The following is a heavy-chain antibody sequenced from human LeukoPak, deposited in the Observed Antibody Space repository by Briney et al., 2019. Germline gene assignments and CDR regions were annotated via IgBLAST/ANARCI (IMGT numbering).Heavy chain of an antibody. V-gene: IGHV4-39*01. Sequence: PSETLSLTCTVSGGSISSSSYYWGWIRQPPGKGLEWIGSIYYSGSTYYNPSLKSRVTISVDTSKNQFSLKLSSVTAADTAVYYCVGYYYDSSGYFWGQGTLVTVSS. J-gene: IGHJ4*02. CDR1: GGSISSSSYY. CDR3: VGYYYDSSGYF. D-gene: IGHD3-22*01. CDR2: IYYSGST.